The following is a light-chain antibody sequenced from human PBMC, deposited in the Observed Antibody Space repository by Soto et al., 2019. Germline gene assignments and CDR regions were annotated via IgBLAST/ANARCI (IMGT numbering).Light chain of an antibody. CDR2: EVS. CDR3: SSYTSSSTYYV. Sequence: QSVLTQPVSVSGSPGQSITISCTGTSSDVGGYNYVSRYQQHPGKAPKLMIYEVSNRPSGVSNRFSGSKSGNTASLTISGLQAEDEADYYCSSYTSSSTYYVFGTGTKVTVL. J-gene: IGLJ1*01. V-gene: IGLV2-14*01. CDR1: SSDVGGYNY.